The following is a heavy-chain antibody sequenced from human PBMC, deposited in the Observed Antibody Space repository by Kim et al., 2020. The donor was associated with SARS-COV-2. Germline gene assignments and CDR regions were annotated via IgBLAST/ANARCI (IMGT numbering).Heavy chain of an antibody. CDR3: ARIYVWRTLRYADH. CDR2: ISCSGSTI. Sequence: GGSLSLSCAASGFTFSTYNMNLVLQAPGKGLEWLSYISCSGSTIYYADFVKGRFTISRDNAKNSLYLQMNSLRAVDTAEYYCARIYVWRTLRYADHWGPG. V-gene: IGHV3-48*04. J-gene: IGHJ4*02. D-gene: IGHD3-16*02. CDR1: GFTFSTYN.